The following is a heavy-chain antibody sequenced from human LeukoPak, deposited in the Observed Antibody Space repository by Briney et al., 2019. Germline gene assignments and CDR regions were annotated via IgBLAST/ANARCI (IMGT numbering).Heavy chain of an antibody. J-gene: IGHJ4*02. CDR2: ISGSGGST. CDR1: GFTFSSYA. V-gene: IGHV3-23*01. CDR3: ANLLFYYDSSGYSSPFDY. D-gene: IGHD3-22*01. Sequence: GGSLRLSCAASGFTFSSYAMSWVRQAPGKGLGWVSAISGSGGSTYYADSVKGRFTISRDNSKNTLYLQMNSLRAEDTAVYYCANLLFYYDSSGYSSPFDYWGQGTLVTVSS.